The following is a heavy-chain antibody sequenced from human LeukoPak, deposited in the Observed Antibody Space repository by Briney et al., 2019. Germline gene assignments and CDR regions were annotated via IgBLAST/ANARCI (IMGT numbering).Heavy chain of an antibody. J-gene: IGHJ1*01. CDR1: GFTFSTYD. D-gene: IGHD2-21*02. Sequence: GGSLRLSCAASGFTFSTYDMSWVRQAPGKGLEWVAGISGSGDTTYYADSVEGRFTISRDNSKNTLYLQMSSLRADDTAVYYCAKTFIFGGDHFQHWGQGTLVTVFS. CDR3: AKTFIFGGDHFQH. V-gene: IGHV3-23*01. CDR2: ISGSGDTT.